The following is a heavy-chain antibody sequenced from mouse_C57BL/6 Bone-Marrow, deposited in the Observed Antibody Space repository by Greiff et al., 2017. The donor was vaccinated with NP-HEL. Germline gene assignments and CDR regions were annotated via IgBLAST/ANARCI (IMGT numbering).Heavy chain of an antibody. CDR3: AGGRVFDY. CDR1: GFTFSSYG. V-gene: IGHV5-6*01. J-gene: IGHJ2*01. Sequence: EVQLQQSGGDLVKPGGSLKLSCAASGFTFSSYGMSWVRQTPDKRLEWVATISSGGSYTYYPDSVKGRFTISRDNAKNTLYLQMSSLKSEDTAMYYCAGGRVFDYWGQGTTLTVSS. CDR2: ISSGGSYT.